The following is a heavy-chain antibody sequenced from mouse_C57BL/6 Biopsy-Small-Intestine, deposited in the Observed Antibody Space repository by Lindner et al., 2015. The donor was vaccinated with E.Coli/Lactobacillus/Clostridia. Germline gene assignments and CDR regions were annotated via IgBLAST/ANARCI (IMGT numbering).Heavy chain of an antibody. J-gene: IGHJ4*01. V-gene: IGHV1-80*01. Sequence: VQLQESGPELVKPGASVKISCKASGYVFSSYWINWVKQRPGTGLEWLGQIYPGDGDTNYNGKFRGKATLTVEKSSTTVYMQLSSLTSEDSAVYFCARGRFFGGSMDYWGRGTSVTVSS. D-gene: IGHD1-1*02. CDR3: ARGRFFGGSMDY. CDR2: IYPGDGDT. CDR1: GYVFSSYW.